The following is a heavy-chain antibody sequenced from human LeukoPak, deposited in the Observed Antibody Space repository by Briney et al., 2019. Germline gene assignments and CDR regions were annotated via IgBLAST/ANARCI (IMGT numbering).Heavy chain of an antibody. J-gene: IGHJ4*02. V-gene: IGHV1-2*02. CDR3: ARSPRYSSSFFVDY. Sequence: VASVKVSCKASGYTFTGYYMHWVRQAPGQGLEWMGWINPNSGGTNYAQKFQGRVTMTRDTSISTAYMELSRLRSDDTAVYYCARSPRYSSSFFVDYWGQGTLVTVSS. CDR1: GYTFTGYY. CDR2: INPNSGGT. D-gene: IGHD6-6*01.